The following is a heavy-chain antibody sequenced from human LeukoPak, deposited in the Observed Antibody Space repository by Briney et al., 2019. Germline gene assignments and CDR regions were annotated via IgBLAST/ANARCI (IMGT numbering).Heavy chain of an antibody. V-gene: IGHV3-15*01. CDR1: GFTFSNAW. Sequence: GGSLRLSCAASGFTFSNAWMSWVRQAPGKGLEWVGRIKSKTDGGTTDYAAPVKGRFTISRDDSKNTLYLQMNSLKTEDTAVYYCTTDRGSVTTSSREVYWGQGTLVTVSS. CDR3: TTDRGSVTTSSREVY. CDR2: IKSKTDGGTT. J-gene: IGHJ4*02. D-gene: IGHD4-17*01.